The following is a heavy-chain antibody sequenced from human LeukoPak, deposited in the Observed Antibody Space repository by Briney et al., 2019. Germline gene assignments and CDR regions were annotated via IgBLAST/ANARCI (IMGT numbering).Heavy chain of an antibody. J-gene: IGHJ4*02. CDR2: ISSSSSTI. CDR1: GFTFSSYS. Sequence: GGSLRLSCAASGFTFSSYSMNWVRQAPGKGLEWVSYISSSSSTIYYADSVKGRFTISRDNAKNSLYLQMNSLRAEDTAVYYCAKGDYYDSSAYYPASFDYWGQGTLVTVSS. D-gene: IGHD3-22*01. CDR3: AKGDYYDSSAYYPASFDY. V-gene: IGHV3-48*04.